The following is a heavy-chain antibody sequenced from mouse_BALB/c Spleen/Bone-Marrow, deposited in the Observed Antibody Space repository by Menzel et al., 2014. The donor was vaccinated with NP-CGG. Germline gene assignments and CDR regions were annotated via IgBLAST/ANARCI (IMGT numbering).Heavy chain of an antibody. D-gene: IGHD2-4*01. J-gene: IGHJ4*01. Sequence: VKVVESGPGLVAPSQSLSITCTVSGFSLTGYGVSWVRQPPGKGLEWLGMIWGDGSTDYNSALKSRLSISKDNSKSXVFLKMNSLQTDGTARYYCARDSFLITRALDYWGQGTSVTVSS. CDR3: ARDSFLITRALDY. CDR1: GFSLTGYG. CDR2: IWGDGST. V-gene: IGHV2-6-7*01.